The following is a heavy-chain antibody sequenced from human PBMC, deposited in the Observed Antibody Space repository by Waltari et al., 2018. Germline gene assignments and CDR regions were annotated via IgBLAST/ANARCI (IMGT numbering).Heavy chain of an antibody. Sequence: EVQLVESGGGLVQPGGSLRLSCSASGFTFSSFTVYWVRQATGKGPEYVSAMHGTGDNPNNADYADSVKGRFTISRDNSRNTMYLQMNSLRPEDTAVYYCVKRATVITSADWYFDVWGRGTLVTVSS. CDR3: VKRATVITSADWYFDV. CDR1: GFTFSSFT. J-gene: IGHJ2*01. D-gene: IGHD4-17*01. CDR2: MHGTGDNPNNA. V-gene: IGHV3-64D*06.